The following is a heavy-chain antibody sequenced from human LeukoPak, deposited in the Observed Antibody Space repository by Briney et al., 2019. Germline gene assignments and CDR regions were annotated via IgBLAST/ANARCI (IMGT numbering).Heavy chain of an antibody. Sequence: SETLSLTCTVSGGSISSGGYYWSWIRQHPGKGLEWIGYIYYSGSTYYNPSPKSRVTISVDTSKNQFSLKLSSVTAADTAVYYCASSGYSYAHWAPDAFDIWGQGTMVTVSS. CDR3: ASSGYSYAHWAPDAFDI. V-gene: IGHV4-31*03. D-gene: IGHD5-18*01. CDR2: IYYSGST. CDR1: GGSISSGGYY. J-gene: IGHJ3*02.